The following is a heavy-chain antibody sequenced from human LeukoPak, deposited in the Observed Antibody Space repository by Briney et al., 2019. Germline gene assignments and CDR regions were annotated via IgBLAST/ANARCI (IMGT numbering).Heavy chain of an antibody. CDR1: GGTFSSYA. V-gene: IGHV1-69*04. CDR2: IIPILGIA. CDR3: ARDYGDYVTRGYFDY. Sequence: ASVKVSCKASGGTFSSYAISWVRQAPGQGLEWMGRIIPILGIANYAQKFQGRVTIAADKSTSTAYMELSSLRSEDTAVYYCARDYGDYVTRGYFDYWDQGTLVTVSS. J-gene: IGHJ4*02. D-gene: IGHD4-17*01.